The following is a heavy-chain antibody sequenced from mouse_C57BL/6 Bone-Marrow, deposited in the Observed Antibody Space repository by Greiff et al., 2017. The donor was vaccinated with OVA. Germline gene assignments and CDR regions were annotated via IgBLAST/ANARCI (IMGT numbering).Heavy chain of an antibody. V-gene: IGHV3-6*01. CDR1: GYSITSGYY. D-gene: IGHD2-4*01. CDR3: ARDHDDYDGYFDV. Sequence: EVKLVESGPGLVKPSQSLSLTCSVTGYSITSGYYWDWFRPFPGNKMEWIGYISYDGSNNYNPSLKNRISNTRDTSKNQFFLKFNSVTTEDTATYYCARDHDDYDGYFDVWGTGTTVTVSS. CDR2: ISYDGSN. J-gene: IGHJ1*03.